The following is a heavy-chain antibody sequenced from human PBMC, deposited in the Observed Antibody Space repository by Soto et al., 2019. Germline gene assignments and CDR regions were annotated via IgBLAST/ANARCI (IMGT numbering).Heavy chain of an antibody. J-gene: IGHJ6*02. D-gene: IGHD6-19*01. CDR3: ARGRDSGWPLRGPYYGMDV. CDR1: GGTFSSYA. V-gene: IGHV1-69*13. Sequence: GASVKVSCKASGGTFSSYAISWVRQAPGQGLEWMGGIIPIFGTANYAQKFQGRVTITADESTSTAYMELSSLRSEDTAMYYCARGRDSGWPLRGPYYGMDVWGQGTTVTVSS. CDR2: IIPIFGTA.